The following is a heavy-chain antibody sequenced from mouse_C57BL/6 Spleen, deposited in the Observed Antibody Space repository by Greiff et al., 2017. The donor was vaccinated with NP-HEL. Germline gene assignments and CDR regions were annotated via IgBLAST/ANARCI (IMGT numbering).Heavy chain of an antibody. V-gene: IGHV1-82*01. D-gene: IGHD1-1*01. Sequence: QVQLQQSGPELVKPGASVKISCKPSGYAFSSSWMNWVKQRPGKGLEWIGRIYPGDGDTNYNGKFKGKATLTADKSSSTAYMQLSSLTSEDSAVYFCARHYGSSYWYFDVWGTGTTVTVSS. CDR1: GYAFSSSW. J-gene: IGHJ1*03. CDR3: ARHYGSSYWYFDV. CDR2: IYPGDGDT.